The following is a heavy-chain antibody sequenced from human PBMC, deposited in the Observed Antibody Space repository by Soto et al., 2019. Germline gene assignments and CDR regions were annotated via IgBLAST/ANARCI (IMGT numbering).Heavy chain of an antibody. Sequence: QITLKESGPTLVKPTQTLTLTCTFSGFSLSTRGVGVGWIRQPPGKALEWLALLYWDDDEGYSPSLQSRPNIAKDTSKNQVVLTVTNMDPVDTATYYCVHRPLGYSYYFDYWGQGTLIAVS. D-gene: IGHD5-18*01. V-gene: IGHV2-5*02. CDR1: GFSLSTRGVG. CDR3: VHRPLGYSYYFDY. CDR2: LYWDDDE. J-gene: IGHJ4*02.